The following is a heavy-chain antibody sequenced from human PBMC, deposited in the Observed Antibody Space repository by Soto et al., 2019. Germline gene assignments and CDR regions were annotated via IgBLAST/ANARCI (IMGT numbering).Heavy chain of an antibody. V-gene: IGHV3-23*01. J-gene: IGHJ4*02. CDR2: ISSSGALT. CDR3: VKHQVSLVRGISPFDS. Sequence: EVQLLESGGGLVQPGGALRLSCAVSGFTFNSNDRTWVRQAPGKGLEWVSTISSSGALTYHADSVRGRLTISRDNSKNTVYLQMNSLRAEDTAVYYCVKHQVSLVRGISPFDSLGQGALVPVSS. CDR1: GFTFNSND. D-gene: IGHD3-10*01.